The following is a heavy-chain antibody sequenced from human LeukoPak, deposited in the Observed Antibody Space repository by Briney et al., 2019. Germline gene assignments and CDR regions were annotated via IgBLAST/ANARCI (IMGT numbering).Heavy chain of an antibody. Sequence: SETLSLTCTFSGGSISSYYWSWIRQPPGKGLEWIGYISYSGSAYYNPSLKSRVTISVDTSKNQFSLKLSSVTAADTAVYYCAREPYCSGGSCYSDFDYWGQGTLVTVSS. D-gene: IGHD2-15*01. J-gene: IGHJ4*02. CDR1: GGSISSYY. V-gene: IGHV4-59*12. CDR2: ISYSGSA. CDR3: AREPYCSGGSCYSDFDY.